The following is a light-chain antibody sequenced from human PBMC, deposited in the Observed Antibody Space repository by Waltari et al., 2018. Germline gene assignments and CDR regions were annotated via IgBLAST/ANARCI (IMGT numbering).Light chain of an antibody. J-gene: IGLJ3*02. CDR3: SSYSSGSTLVL. CDR1: SSDVGRYNS. Sequence: QSALSQPASVSGSPGQSITISCTGTSSDVGRYNSVSWYQRHPNKAPRLIIYRVTDRPSGVSSRFSGSKSGNTASLTISGLQAEDEADYHCSSYSSGSTLVLFGGGTKLTVL. V-gene: IGLV2-14*01. CDR2: RVT.